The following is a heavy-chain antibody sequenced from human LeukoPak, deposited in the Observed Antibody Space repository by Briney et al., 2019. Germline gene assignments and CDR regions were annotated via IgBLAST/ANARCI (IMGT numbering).Heavy chain of an antibody. Sequence: PGGSLRLSCVGSGSTFTNAWMAWVRQTAGKGLEWVGRVKSKTDGGTTDYAAPVRGRFTISRDDSKNTVYLGLNSLRTEDTAVYYCVFDSSFWGQGTLVTVSS. V-gene: IGHV3-15*01. CDR1: GSTFTNAW. J-gene: IGHJ4*02. CDR2: VKSKTDGGTT. CDR3: VFDSSF. D-gene: IGHD3-22*01.